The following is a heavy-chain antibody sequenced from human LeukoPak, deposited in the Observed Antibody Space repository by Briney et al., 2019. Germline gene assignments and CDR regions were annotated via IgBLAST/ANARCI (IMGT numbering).Heavy chain of an antibody. CDR2: IYYSGST. D-gene: IGHD5-18*01. CDR3: ARGDTAMDTWGTFDY. J-gene: IGHJ4*02. Sequence: XXLEWIGYIYYSGSTNYNPSLKSRVTISVDTSKNQFSLKLSSVTAADTAVYYCARGDTAMDTWGTFDYWGQGTLVTVSS. V-gene: IGHV4-59*01.